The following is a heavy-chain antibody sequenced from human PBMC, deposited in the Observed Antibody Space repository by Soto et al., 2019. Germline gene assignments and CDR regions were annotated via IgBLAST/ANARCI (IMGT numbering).Heavy chain of an antibody. V-gene: IGHV3-23*01. CDR1: GFIFTSYA. Sequence: EVQLLESGGDLVQPGGSLRLSCAASGFIFTSYAMSWVRQAPGKGLEWVSSINVDDNTYYAESVRGRFTISRDNSKNTLYLQMNSLRAEDTAIYYCAKNYYFDYWGRGTLVTVSS. CDR2: INVDDNT. J-gene: IGHJ4*02. CDR3: AKNYYFDY.